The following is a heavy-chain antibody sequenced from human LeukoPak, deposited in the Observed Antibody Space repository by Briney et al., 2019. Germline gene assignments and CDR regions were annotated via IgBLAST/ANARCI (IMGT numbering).Heavy chain of an antibody. Sequence: GASVKVSCKTSGYTFTGYYMHWVRQAPGQGLEWMGIINPSGGSTSYAQKFQGRVTMTRDTSTSTVYMELSSLRSEDTAVYYCARDWNDGSTGDYWGQGTLVTVSS. J-gene: IGHJ4*02. CDR3: ARDWNDGSTGDY. V-gene: IGHV1-46*01. CDR1: GYTFTGYY. CDR2: INPSGGST. D-gene: IGHD1-1*01.